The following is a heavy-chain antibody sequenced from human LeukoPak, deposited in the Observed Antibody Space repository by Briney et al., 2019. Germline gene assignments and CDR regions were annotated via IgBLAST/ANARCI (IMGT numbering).Heavy chain of an antibody. Sequence: PGGSLRLSCAASGFTFSDYYMSWIRQAPGKGLEWVSYISSSGSTIYYADSVKGRFTISRHNAKNSLYLQMNSLRAEDTAVYYCARVSVAAAAPGDYWGQGTLVTVSS. D-gene: IGHD6-13*01. V-gene: IGHV3-11*01. CDR1: GFTFSDYY. CDR2: ISSSGSTI. J-gene: IGHJ4*02. CDR3: ARVSVAAAAPGDY.